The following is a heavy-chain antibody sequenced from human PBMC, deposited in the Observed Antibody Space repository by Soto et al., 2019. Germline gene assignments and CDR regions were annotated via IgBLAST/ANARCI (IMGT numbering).Heavy chain of an antibody. D-gene: IGHD3-3*01. J-gene: IGHJ6*02. CDR1: GFTFSSYW. Sequence: GGSLRLSCAASGFTFSSYWMHWVRQAPGKGLVWVSRINSDGSSTSYADSVKGRFTISRDNAKNTLYLQMNSLRAEDTAVYYCARDLLGSYYDFWSGYPNPFYYYYGMDVWGQGTTVTVSS. V-gene: IGHV3-74*01. CDR3: ARDLLGSYYDFWSGYPNPFYYYYGMDV. CDR2: INSDGSST.